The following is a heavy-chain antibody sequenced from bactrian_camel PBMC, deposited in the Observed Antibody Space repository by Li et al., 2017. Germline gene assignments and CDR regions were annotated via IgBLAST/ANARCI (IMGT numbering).Heavy chain of an antibody. J-gene: IGHJ4*01. CDR3: AAKSPGGGWYSPGSYNY. CDR1: GYTAVINY. Sequence: QVQLVESGGGSVQAGGSLRLSCAASGYTAVINYMGWIRQSPGNEREMLAAIYTRDGTAHYADSVKGRFTISHDNANDTTFLQMNSLMPEDSAMYYCAAKSPGGGWYSPGSYNYWGQGTQVTV. D-gene: IGHD6*01. CDR2: IYTRDGTA. V-gene: IGHV3S54*01.